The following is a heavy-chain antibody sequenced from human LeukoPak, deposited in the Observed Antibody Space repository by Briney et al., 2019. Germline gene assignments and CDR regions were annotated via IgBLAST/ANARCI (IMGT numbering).Heavy chain of an antibody. CDR2: INPNRNGT. CDR3: ARESSVGNSVDY. D-gene: IGHD4-23*01. J-gene: IGHJ4*02. V-gene: IGHV1-2*02. Sequence: GASVHDSRQASGYTFTGYYMHWVRQAPGKGREGMGWINPNRNGTNYAQKLQGRVTMTRDTSNSTAYMELSRLRSDDTAVYYCARESSVGNSVDYWGQGTLVTVSS. CDR1: GYTFTGYY.